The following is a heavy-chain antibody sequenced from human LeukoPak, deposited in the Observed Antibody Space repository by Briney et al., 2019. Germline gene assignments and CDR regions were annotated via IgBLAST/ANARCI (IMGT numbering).Heavy chain of an antibody. CDR1: GGTFSSYA. CDR2: IIPILGIA. Sequence: ASVKVSCKASGGTFSSYAISWVRQAPGQGLEWMGRIIPILGIANYAQKFQGRDTITADKSTSTAYMELSSLRSEDTAVYYWASHLEYSSSSDYWGQGTLVTLSS. CDR3: ASHLEYSSSSDY. D-gene: IGHD6-6*01. J-gene: IGHJ4*02. V-gene: IGHV1-69*04.